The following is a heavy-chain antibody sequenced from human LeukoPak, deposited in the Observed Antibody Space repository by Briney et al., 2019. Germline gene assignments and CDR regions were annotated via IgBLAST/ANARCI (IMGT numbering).Heavy chain of an antibody. CDR3: AREKQQLEDYFDY. D-gene: IGHD6-13*01. CDR2: ISITGSS. CDR1: GFTFSTYE. V-gene: IGHV3-48*03. J-gene: IGHJ4*02. Sequence: PGGSLRLSCAASGFTFSTYEMNWVRQAPGKGLEWLSYISITGSSDYADSVKGRFTISRDNAKNSLYLQMNSLRGEDMAVYYCAREKQQLEDYFDYWGQGTLVTVSS.